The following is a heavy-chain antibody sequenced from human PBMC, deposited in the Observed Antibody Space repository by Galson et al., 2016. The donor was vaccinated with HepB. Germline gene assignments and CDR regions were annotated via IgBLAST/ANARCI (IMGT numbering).Heavy chain of an antibody. CDR1: AGSISSGGYY. CDR3: ARTGSMMTVTANEYFFDY. V-gene: IGHV4-31*03. CDR2: IHYSGRT. D-gene: IGHD2-21*02. Sequence: TLSLTCTVSAGSISSGGYYWSWIRHHPGKGLEWIGYIHYSGRTYYNPSLKSRGTTSVDTSKNQFSLKLNFVTAADTAVYYCARTGSMMTVTANEYFFDYWGQGTLVTVSS. J-gene: IGHJ4*02.